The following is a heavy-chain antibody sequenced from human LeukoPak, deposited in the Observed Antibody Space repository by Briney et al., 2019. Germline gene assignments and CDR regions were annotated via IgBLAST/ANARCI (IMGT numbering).Heavy chain of an antibody. CDR1: GGTFISYA. Sequence: ASVKVSCKASGGTFISYAISWVRQAPGQGLEWMGGIIPIFGTANYAQKFQGRVTITADESTSTAYMELSSLRSEDTAVYYCARDVSYGSGSYADYWGQGTLVTVSS. V-gene: IGHV1-69*13. CDR3: ARDVSYGSGSYADY. D-gene: IGHD3-10*01. J-gene: IGHJ4*02. CDR2: IIPIFGTA.